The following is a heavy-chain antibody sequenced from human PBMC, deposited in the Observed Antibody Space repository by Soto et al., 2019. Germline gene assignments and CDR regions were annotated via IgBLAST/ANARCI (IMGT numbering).Heavy chain of an antibody. Sequence: EVQLVESGGGLIQPGGSLKLSCAASGFTVGNNYMSWVRQAPGKGLEWVSLIYSTGTTKYADSVKGRFIVSRDNAKNTLYLQMNSLRAEVTAVYYCAKDGRGSGSHYNSFGYWGQGTLVTVSS. V-gene: IGHV3-53*01. CDR3: AKDGRGSGSHYNSFGY. CDR1: GFTVGNNY. D-gene: IGHD3-10*01. CDR2: IYSTGTT. J-gene: IGHJ4*02.